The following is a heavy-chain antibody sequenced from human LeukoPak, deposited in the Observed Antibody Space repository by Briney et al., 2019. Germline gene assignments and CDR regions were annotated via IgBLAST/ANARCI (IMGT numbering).Heavy chain of an antibody. CDR1: GFTFSSYA. Sequence: GGSLRLSCAASGFTFSSYAMSWVRQAPGKGLEWVSAISGSGGSTYYADSVKGRFTISRDNSKNTLYLQMNSLRAEDTAVYYCAGEGYCSGGSCYSSNYNWFDPWGQGTLVTVSS. V-gene: IGHV3-23*01. J-gene: IGHJ5*02. CDR3: AGEGYCSGGSCYSSNYNWFDP. CDR2: ISGSGGST. D-gene: IGHD2-15*01.